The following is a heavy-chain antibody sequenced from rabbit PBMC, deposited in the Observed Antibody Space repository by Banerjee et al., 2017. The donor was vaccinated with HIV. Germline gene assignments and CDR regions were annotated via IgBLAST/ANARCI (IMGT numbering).Heavy chain of an antibody. CDR3: ARDLAGVGSTGYTYAFDP. V-gene: IGHV1S45*01. D-gene: IGHD1-1*01. CDR2: INTSSGNT. CDR1: GFSFNNRYV. J-gene: IGHJ2*01. Sequence: QEQLEESGGDLVKPEGSLTLTCTASGFSFNNRYVMCWVRQAPGKGLEWIACINTSSGNTVYASWAKGRFTISKTSSTTVTLQMTSLTAADTATYFCARDLAGVGSTGYTYAFDPWGQGTLVTVS.